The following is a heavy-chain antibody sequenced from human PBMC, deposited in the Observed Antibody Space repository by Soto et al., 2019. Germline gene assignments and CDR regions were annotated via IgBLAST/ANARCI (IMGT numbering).Heavy chain of an antibody. J-gene: IGHJ4*02. CDR1: GFTFSSEA. CDR2: ISGSGGST. V-gene: IGHV3-23*01. D-gene: IGHD2-15*01. Sequence: GGSLRLSCAAPGFTFSSEAMSWVRQAPGKGLEWVSAISGSGGSTYYADSVKGRFTISRDNSKNPLYLQMNSLRAEDTAVYYCAKDSAVVRPLYYFDYWGQGTLVTVSS. CDR3: AKDSAVVRPLYYFDY.